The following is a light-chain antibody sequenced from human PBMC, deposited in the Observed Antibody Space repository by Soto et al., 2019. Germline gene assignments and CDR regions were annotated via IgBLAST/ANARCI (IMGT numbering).Light chain of an antibody. Sequence: DIQMTQSPSSLSASVGDRVTITCRASQNIIFYLNWYQQKPGQAPRLLIYAASNLQSGVPSRFSGSGSGTEFTLTISSLQPEDFATDFCQQSYTTPVYTFGQGTKLEIK. V-gene: IGKV1-39*01. CDR3: QQSYTTPVYT. CDR2: AAS. J-gene: IGKJ2*01. CDR1: QNIIFY.